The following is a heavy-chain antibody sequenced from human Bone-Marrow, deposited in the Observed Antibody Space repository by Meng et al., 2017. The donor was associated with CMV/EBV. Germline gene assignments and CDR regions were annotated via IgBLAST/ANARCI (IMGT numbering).Heavy chain of an antibody. CDR2: SNPNSGGT. CDR3: ARDSGTINFDY. Sequence: SVSGSCKAPGYTFTGYYMHLVRPAPGQGLEWMGWSNPNSGGTNYAQKFQGRVTMTRDTSISTAYMELSRLRSDDPAVYYCARDSGTINFDYWGQGTLVTVSS. J-gene: IGHJ4*02. D-gene: IGHD3-10*01. V-gene: IGHV1-2*02. CDR1: GYTFTGYY.